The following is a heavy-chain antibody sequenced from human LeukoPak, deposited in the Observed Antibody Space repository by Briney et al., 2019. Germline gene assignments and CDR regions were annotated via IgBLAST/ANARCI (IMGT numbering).Heavy chain of an antibody. D-gene: IGHD3-22*01. J-gene: IGHJ6*02. CDR2: IYYSGST. Sequence: PSQTLSLTCTVSGGSISSGGYYWSWIRQHPGKGLEWIGYIYYSGSTYYNPSLKSRVTISVDTSKNQFSLKLSSVTAADTAVYYCARDRTHYYDRSGLFYYYYYGMDVWGQGTTVTVSS. CDR3: ARDRTHYYDRSGLFYYYYYGMDV. V-gene: IGHV4-31*03. CDR1: GGSISSGGYY.